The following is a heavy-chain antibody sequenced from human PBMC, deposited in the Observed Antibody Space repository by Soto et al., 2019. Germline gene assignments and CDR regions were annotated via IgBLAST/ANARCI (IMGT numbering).Heavy chain of an antibody. CDR1: GFSLTTSGVG. Sequence: QITLKESGPPLVKATQTLTLTCTFSGFSLTTSGVGVGWIRQPPGKALEWLAVIYWDSNKRYSPSLKSRLTNTKGTSKNQVVLTMTNMDAVDTATYYCAHSKNPPYNWNYECYFDYWGQGNLVTVSS. CDR2: IYWDSNK. J-gene: IGHJ4*02. V-gene: IGHV2-5*02. CDR3: AHSKNPPYNWNYECYFDY. D-gene: IGHD1-7*01.